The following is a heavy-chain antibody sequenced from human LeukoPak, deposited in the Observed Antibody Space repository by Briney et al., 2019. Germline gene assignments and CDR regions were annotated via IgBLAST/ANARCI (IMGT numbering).Heavy chain of an antibody. D-gene: IGHD3-10*01. CDR2: IKEDATES. J-gene: IGHJ4*02. Sequence: PGGSLRLSCVASGFSFGSHWMTWIRQAPGKGLEWVAHIKEDATESRSADSVKGRFSISRDNTKNSLFLQLNSLRTEDTAVYYCVRDRGWYHFDLWGQGTLVTVSS. V-gene: IGHV3-7*01. CDR1: GFSFGSHW. CDR3: VRDRGWYHFDL.